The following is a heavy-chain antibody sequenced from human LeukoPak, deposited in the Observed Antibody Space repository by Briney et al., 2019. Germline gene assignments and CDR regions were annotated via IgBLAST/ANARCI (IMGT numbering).Heavy chain of an antibody. CDR3: AKEPRIVGATSFDY. CDR1: GFTFDDYA. Sequence: GRSLRLSCAASGFTFDDYAMHWVRQAPGKGLEWVSGISWNSGSIGYADSVKGRFTIPRDNAKNSLYLQMNSLRAEDTALYYCAKEPRIVGATSFDYWGQGTLVTVSS. CDR2: ISWNSGSI. V-gene: IGHV3-9*01. D-gene: IGHD1-26*01. J-gene: IGHJ4*02.